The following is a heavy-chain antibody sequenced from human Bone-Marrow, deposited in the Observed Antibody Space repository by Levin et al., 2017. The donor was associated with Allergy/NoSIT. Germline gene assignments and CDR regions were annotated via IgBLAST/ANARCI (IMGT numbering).Heavy chain of an antibody. CDR2: ISSGGGTI. V-gene: IGHV3-48*04. CDR1: GLTFSSHY. Sequence: GESLKISCVVSGLTFSSHYMFWVRQAPGKGLEWVSYISSGGGTIYYADSVKGRFTISRDTAKNSLYLQMNSLRVEDTAVYYCARVDGVGTNRGGGYWGQGTLVTVSS. CDR3: ARVDGVGTNRGGGY. J-gene: IGHJ4*02. D-gene: IGHD1-26*01.